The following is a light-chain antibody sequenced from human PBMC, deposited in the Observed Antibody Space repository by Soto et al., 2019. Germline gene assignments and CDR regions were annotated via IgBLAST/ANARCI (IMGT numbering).Light chain of an antibody. CDR2: SDN. J-gene: IGLJ3*02. V-gene: IGLV1-44*01. CDR3: ESWDDSLNGPV. CDR1: SSNIVSYS. Sequence: QLVLTQPPSASGTPGQRVTMSCSGSSSNIVSYSVSWYQHLPGTAPKLLIYSDNQRPSGVPDRFSGSKSGTSASLAISGLQSEDEADYYCESWDDSLNGPVFGGGTKLTVL.